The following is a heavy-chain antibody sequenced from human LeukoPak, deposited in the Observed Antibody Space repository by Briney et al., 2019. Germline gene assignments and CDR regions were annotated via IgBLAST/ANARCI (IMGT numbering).Heavy chain of an antibody. CDR1: GFTFSNAW. J-gene: IGHJ4*02. CDR3: TTDSAMITVDDY. V-gene: IGHV3-15*01. CDR2: IKSKTDGGTT. Sequence: GGALRLSCAASGFTFSNAWMSWVRQAPGKGREWVGRIKSKTDGGTTDYAAPVKDRFTIARDDSKNTLYLQMSSLKTEDTAVYYCTTDSAMITVDDYWGQGTLVTVSS. D-gene: IGHD3-16*01.